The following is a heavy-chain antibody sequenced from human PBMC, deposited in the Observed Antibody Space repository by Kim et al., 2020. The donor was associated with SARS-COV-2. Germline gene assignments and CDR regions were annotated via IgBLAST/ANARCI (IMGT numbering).Heavy chain of an antibody. CDR3: VRASGWLPRY. CDR1: GFTFDHSA. CDR2: ISTNGETK. J-gene: IGHJ4*02. D-gene: IGHD6-19*01. Sequence: GGSLRLSCAASGFTFDHSAMHWVRQAPGKGLEWVSLISTNGETKYYADSVKGRFTISIDNSKNSLYLQMNSLRTEDTALYYCVRASGWLPRYWCEGTLVT. V-gene: IGHV3-43*02.